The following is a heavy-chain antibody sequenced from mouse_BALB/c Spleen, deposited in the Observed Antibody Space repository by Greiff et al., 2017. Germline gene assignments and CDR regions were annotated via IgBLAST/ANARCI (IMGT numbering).Heavy chain of an antibody. CDR1: GFNIKDTY. D-gene: IGHD3-1*01. Sequence: VQLQQSGAELVKPGASVKLSCTASGFNIKDTYMHWVKQRPEQGLEWIGRIDPANGNTKYDPKFQGKATITADTSSNTAYLQLSSLTSEDTAVYYCARWATDRYYAMDYWGQGTSVTVSS. V-gene: IGHV14-3*02. CDR3: ARWATDRYYAMDY. J-gene: IGHJ4*01. CDR2: IDPANGNT.